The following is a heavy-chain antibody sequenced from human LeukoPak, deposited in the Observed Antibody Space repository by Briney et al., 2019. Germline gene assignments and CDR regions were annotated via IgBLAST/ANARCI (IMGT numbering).Heavy chain of an antibody. J-gene: IGHJ4*02. V-gene: IGHV1-69*01. CDR2: IIPVFGTA. D-gene: IGHD3-22*01. CDR3: ARGYYYDSSGYYYPGD. Sequence: GSSVKVSCKASGGTFSSYAISWVRQAPGQGLEWMGGIIPVFGTANYAQKFQGRVTITADESTSTAYMELSSLRSEDTAVYYCARGYYYDSSGYYYPGDWGQGTLVTVSS. CDR1: GGTFSSYA.